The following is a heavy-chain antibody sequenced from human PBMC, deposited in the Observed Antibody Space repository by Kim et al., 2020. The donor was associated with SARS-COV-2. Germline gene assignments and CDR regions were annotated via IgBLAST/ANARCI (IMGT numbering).Heavy chain of an antibody. CDR3: ARDRGGSNDY. D-gene: IGHD5-12*01. Sequence: FQGRVTITSDTSASTAYMELSSLRSEDTAVYYCARDRGGSNDYWGQGTLVTVSS. J-gene: IGHJ4*02. V-gene: IGHV1-3*01.